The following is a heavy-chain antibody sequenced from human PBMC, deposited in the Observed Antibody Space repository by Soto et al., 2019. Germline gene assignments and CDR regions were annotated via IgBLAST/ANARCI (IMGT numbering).Heavy chain of an antibody. V-gene: IGHV3-11*06. Sequence: GGSLRLSCAASGFTFSDYYMSWIRQAPGKGLEWVSYISSSSSYTNYADSVKGRFTISRDNAKNSLYLQMNSLRAEDTAVYYCARYPLVALTFDYWGQGTLVTVSS. CDR2: ISSSSSYT. CDR1: GFTFSDYY. CDR3: ARYPLVALTFDY. J-gene: IGHJ4*02. D-gene: IGHD5-12*01.